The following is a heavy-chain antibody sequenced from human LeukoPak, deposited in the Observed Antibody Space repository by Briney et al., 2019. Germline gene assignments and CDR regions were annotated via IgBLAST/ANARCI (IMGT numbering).Heavy chain of an antibody. V-gene: IGHV4-4*09. J-gene: IGHJ4*02. CDR1: GGSISGYY. D-gene: IGHD6-6*01. CDR3: ARGGAIAARLVSNDY. Sequence: SETLSLTCSVSGGSISGYYWSWIRQPPGKALEWIGYIYSSGSTNYNPSLQSRVTMSVDTSKNQFSLKLSSVTAADTAVYYCARGGAIAARLVSNDYWGQGTLVTVSS. CDR2: IYSSGST.